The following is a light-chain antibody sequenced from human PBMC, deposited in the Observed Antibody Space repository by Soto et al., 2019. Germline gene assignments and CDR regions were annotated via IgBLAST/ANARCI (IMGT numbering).Light chain of an antibody. Sequence: IQMTQSPSPLSASVGARVSITCRASQTIFSWLDWYQQKPGKAPNLLIYKASSLESGDPSRYSGSGSGTEFTLTISGLQPDDFAAYYCQQYNSYPYSFGQGTKLEIK. CDR2: KAS. V-gene: IGKV1-5*03. J-gene: IGKJ2*03. CDR3: QQYNSYPYS. CDR1: QTIFSW.